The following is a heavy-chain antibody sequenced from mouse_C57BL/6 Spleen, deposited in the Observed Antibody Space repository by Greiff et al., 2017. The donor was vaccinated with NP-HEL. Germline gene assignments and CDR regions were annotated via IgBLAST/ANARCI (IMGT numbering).Heavy chain of an antibody. CDR3: ARRGYPRYFDV. CDR1: GYTFTDYY. CDR2: INPNNGGT. J-gene: IGHJ1*03. V-gene: IGHV1-18*01. Sequence: EVQLQQSGPELVKPGASVKIPCKASGYTFTDYYMDWVKQSHGKSLEWIGDINPNNGGTISNQKFKGKATLTVAKSSSTANMELRSLTSEDTAVYYCARRGYPRYFDVWGTGTTVTVSS.